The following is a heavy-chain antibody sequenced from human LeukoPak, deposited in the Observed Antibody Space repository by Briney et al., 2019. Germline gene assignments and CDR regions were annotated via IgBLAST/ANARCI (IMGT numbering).Heavy chain of an antibody. V-gene: IGHV3-23*01. Sequence: YPGGSLRLSCAASGFTFSSYGMSWVRQAPGKGLEWVSGISSIDGSTYYADSVKGRFTVSRDNSKNTLYLQMNSLRAEDTAVYYCAKDTGIAPYYFDYWGQGTLVTVSS. CDR3: AKDTGIAPYYFDY. CDR2: ISSIDGST. D-gene: IGHD6-13*01. CDR1: GFTFSSYG. J-gene: IGHJ4*02.